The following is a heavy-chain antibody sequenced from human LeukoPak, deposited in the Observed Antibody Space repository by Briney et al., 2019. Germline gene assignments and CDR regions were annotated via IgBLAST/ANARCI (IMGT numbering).Heavy chain of an antibody. V-gene: IGHV1-69*04. J-gene: IGHJ4*02. CDR1: GGTVSSYA. CDR2: IIPILGIA. CDR3: ARGDVLYSGSNSTHLHH. Sequence: SVKVSCKASGGTVSSYAISWVRQAPGQGLEWMGRIIPILGIANYAQKFQGRVTITADKSTTTAYMELSSLRSEDTAVYYCARGDVLYSGSNSTHLHHWGQGILVTVSS. D-gene: IGHD1-26*01.